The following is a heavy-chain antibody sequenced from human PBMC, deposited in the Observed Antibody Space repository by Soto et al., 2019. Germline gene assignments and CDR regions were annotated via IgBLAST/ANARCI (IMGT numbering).Heavy chain of an antibody. V-gene: IGHV3-21*01. CDR3: ARRRELWGPIDY. D-gene: IGHD1-26*01. Sequence: GGSLRLSCAASGFTFSSYSMNWVRQAPGKGLEWVSSISSSSSYIYYADSVKGRFTISRDNAKNSLYLQMNSLRAEDTAVYYCARRRELWGPIDYWGQGTLVTVSS. CDR2: ISSSSSYI. J-gene: IGHJ4*02. CDR1: GFTFSSYS.